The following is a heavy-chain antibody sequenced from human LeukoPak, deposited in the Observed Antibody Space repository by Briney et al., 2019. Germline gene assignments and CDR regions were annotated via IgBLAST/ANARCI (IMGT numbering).Heavy chain of an antibody. Sequence: PGGSLRLSCAASGFTFSSYGMSWVRQAPGKGLEWVSAISGSGGSTYYADSVKGRLTISRDNSKNTLYLQMNSLRAEDTAVYYCAKYYYDSSEGYFDYWGQGTLVTVSS. CDR2: ISGSGGST. D-gene: IGHD3-22*01. J-gene: IGHJ4*02. V-gene: IGHV3-23*01. CDR3: AKYYYDSSEGYFDY. CDR1: GFTFSSYG.